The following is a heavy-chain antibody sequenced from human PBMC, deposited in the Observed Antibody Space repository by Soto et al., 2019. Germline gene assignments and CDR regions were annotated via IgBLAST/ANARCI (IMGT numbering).Heavy chain of an antibody. CDR1: GFTFSNYA. D-gene: IGHD5-12*01. V-gene: IGHV3-23*01. J-gene: IGHJ4*02. CDR2: IRGSGGPT. Sequence: EVQLLESGGDLVQPGGSLRISCAASGFTFSNYAMSWVRQDPGKGLEWVSLIRGSGGPTNYADSVKGRFTVSKDNSKNMLFLQMNSLRAEDTAVYYCVKDFRGGYDWTHDWGQGTLVTVSS. CDR3: VKDFRGGYDWTHD.